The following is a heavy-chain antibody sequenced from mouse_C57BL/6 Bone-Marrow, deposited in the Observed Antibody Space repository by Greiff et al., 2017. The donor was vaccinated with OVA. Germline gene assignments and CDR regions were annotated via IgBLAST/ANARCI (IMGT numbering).Heavy chain of an antibody. D-gene: IGHD1-1*01. CDR1: GYTFTNYW. CDR3: ARWEYYGSKY. V-gene: IGHV1-63*01. CDR2: IYPGGGYT. Sequence: QVQLQQSGAELVRPGTSVKMSCKASGYTFTNYWIGWAKQRPGHGLEWIGDIYPGGGYTNYNEKFKGKATLTADKSSSTAYMQFSSLTSEDSAIYYCARWEYYGSKYWGQGTTLTVSS. J-gene: IGHJ2*01.